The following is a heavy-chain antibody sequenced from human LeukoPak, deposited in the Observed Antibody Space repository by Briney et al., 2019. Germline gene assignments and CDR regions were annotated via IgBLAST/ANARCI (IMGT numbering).Heavy chain of an antibody. Sequence: GGSLRLSCAASGFTFSGYWMTWVRQAPGTGLEWVTYMNEGGSEIYYLDSVKGRFTISRDNGKNSLYLQMNSLRVEDTAVYYCAKGVYAFDVWGQGTMVTVSS. V-gene: IGHV3-7*01. D-gene: IGHD6-6*01. J-gene: IGHJ3*01. CDR2: MNEGGSEI. CDR3: AKGVYAFDV. CDR1: GFTFSGYW.